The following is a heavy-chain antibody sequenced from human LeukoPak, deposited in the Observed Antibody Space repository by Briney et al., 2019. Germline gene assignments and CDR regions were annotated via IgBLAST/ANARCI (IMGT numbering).Heavy chain of an antibody. D-gene: IGHD6-6*01. V-gene: IGHV4-39*07. CDR2: IYYSGST. CDR1: GGSISSSSYY. J-gene: IGHJ4*02. CDR3: ARGGSSSFDY. Sequence: SETLSLTCTVSGGSISSSSYYWGWIRQPPGKGLEWIGSIYYSGSTNYNPSLKSRVTISVDTSKNQFSLKLSSVTAADTAVYYCARGGSSSFDYWGQGTLVTVSS.